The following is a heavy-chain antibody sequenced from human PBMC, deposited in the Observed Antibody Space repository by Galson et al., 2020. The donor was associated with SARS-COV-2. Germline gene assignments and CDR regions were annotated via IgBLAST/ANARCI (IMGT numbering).Heavy chain of an antibody. Sequence: GGPLRLSCAASGFTFSSYDMHWVRQAPGKGLEWVAAISYDGNNKYYADSVKGRFTLSRDNSKNTLYLQMNSLRAEDTAVYYCAKSRGGYWYFDVWGRGTLVTVSS. V-gene: IGHV3-30*18. CDR2: ISYDGNNK. CDR3: AKSRGGYWYFDV. CDR1: GFTFSSYD. J-gene: IGHJ2*01. D-gene: IGHD3-16*01.